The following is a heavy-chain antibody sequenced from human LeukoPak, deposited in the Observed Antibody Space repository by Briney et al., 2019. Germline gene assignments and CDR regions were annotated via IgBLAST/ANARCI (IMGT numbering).Heavy chain of an antibody. CDR1: GGSIESYY. CDR3: ATSPFSYSGYSYGYGY. J-gene: IGHJ4*02. CDR2: IAASGTT. Sequence: SETLSLTCSVSGGSIESYYWSWIRQPPGKGLEFICYIAASGTTKHNPSLKSRVTLSMDTSKNQFSLKLRSVTAADTAVYYCATSPFSYSGYSYGYGYSGQGTLVTVSS. V-gene: IGHV4-4*08. D-gene: IGHD5-18*01.